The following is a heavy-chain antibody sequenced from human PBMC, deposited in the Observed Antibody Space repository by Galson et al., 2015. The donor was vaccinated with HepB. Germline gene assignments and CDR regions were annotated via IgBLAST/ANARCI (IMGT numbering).Heavy chain of an antibody. CDR3: ARYYTSGWYPTYYSGLDV. D-gene: IGHD6-19*01. J-gene: IGHJ6*02. V-gene: IGHV1-18*04. Sequence: SVKVSCKASGYTFTSYGISWVRQAPGQGLEWMGWISAYNSNTNYAQKLQGRVIMTTDTSTSTAYMELRSLTSDDTAVYYCARYYTSGWYPTYYSGLDVWGQGTTVTVSS. CDR2: ISAYNSNT. CDR1: GYTFTSYG.